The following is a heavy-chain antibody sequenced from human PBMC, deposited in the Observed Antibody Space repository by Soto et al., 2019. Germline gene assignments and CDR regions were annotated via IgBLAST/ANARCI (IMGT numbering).Heavy chain of an antibody. CDR3: ARDATTSVATIVY. CDR1: GFTFSSYA. V-gene: IGHV3-30-3*01. Sequence: QVQLVESGGGVVQPGRSLRLSCAASGFTFSSYAMHWVRQAPGKGLEWVAVISYDGSNKYYADSVKGRFTISRDNSKNTLYLQMNSLRAEDTAVYYCARDATTSVATIVYRGQGTLVTVSS. J-gene: IGHJ4*02. CDR2: ISYDGSNK. D-gene: IGHD5-12*01.